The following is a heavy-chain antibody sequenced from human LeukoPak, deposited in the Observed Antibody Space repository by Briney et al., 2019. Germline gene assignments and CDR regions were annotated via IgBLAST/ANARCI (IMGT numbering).Heavy chain of an antibody. CDR3: ARDEEYCSGGSCLYYFDY. Sequence: PGGSLRLSCAASGFTFSSHWMHWVRQAPGKGLVWVSRINSDGSSTSYADSVKGRFTISRDNAKNTLYLQMNSLRAEDTAVYYCARDEEYCSGGSCLYYFDYWGQGTLVTVSS. CDR2: INSDGSST. V-gene: IGHV3-74*01. CDR1: GFTFSSHW. D-gene: IGHD2-15*01. J-gene: IGHJ4*02.